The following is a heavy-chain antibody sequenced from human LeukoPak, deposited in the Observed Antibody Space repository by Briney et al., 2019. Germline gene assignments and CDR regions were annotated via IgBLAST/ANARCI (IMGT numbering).Heavy chain of an antibody. CDR1: GFTFSSYG. J-gene: IGHJ3*02. CDR3: ARALYSSGWYCAFDI. D-gene: IGHD6-19*01. V-gene: IGHV3-33*01. Sequence: GGSLRLSCAASGFTFSSYGMHWVRQAPGKGLEWVAVIWYDGSNKYYADSVKGRFTISRDNSKNTLYLQMNSLRAEDTAVYYCARALYSSGWYCAFDIWGQGTMVTVSS. CDR2: IWYDGSNK.